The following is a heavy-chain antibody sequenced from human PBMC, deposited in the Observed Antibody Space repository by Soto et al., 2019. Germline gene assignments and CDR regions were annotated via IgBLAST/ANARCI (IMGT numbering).Heavy chain of an antibody. CDR1: GYTFTSYY. CDR2: INPSGGST. Sequence: ASVKVSCKASGYTFTSYYMHWVRQAPGQGLEWMGIINPSGGSTSYAQKFQGRVTMTRDTSTSTVYMELSSLRSEDTAVYYCARGGENIVVVPAAIPFLDYWGRGTLVTVSS. CDR3: ARGGENIVVVPAAIPFLDY. D-gene: IGHD2-2*01. J-gene: IGHJ4*02. V-gene: IGHV1-46*03.